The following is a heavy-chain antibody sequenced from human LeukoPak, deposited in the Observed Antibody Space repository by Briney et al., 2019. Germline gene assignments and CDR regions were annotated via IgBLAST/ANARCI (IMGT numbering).Heavy chain of an antibody. J-gene: IGHJ5*02. CDR2: INHSGST. Sequence: SETLSLTCAVYGGSFGGYYWSWIRQPPGKGLEWIGEINHSGSTNYNPSLKSRVTISVDTSKNQFSLKLSSVTAADTAVYYCARGPEEGGYYDWFDPWGQGTLVTVSS. V-gene: IGHV4-34*01. CDR1: GGSFGGYY. D-gene: IGHD3-22*01. CDR3: ARGPEEGGYYDWFDP.